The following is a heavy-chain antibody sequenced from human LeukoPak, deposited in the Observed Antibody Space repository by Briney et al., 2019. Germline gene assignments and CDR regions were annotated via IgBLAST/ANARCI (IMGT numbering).Heavy chain of an antibody. D-gene: IGHD5-18*01. Sequence: GGSLRLSCAASGFTFSSYVMHWVRQATGKGLEWVSAIGTAGDTYYPGSVKGRFTISRENAKNSLYLQMNSLRAEDTAVYYCARDRGYSYGAPTFNNWGQGTLVTVSS. CDR2: IGTAGDT. CDR3: ARDRGYSYGAPTFNN. J-gene: IGHJ4*02. V-gene: IGHV3-13*01. CDR1: GFTFSSYV.